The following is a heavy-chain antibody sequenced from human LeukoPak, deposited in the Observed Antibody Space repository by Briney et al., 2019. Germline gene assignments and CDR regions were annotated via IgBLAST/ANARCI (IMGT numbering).Heavy chain of an antibody. CDR3: ARRRVGSGDTYYDFWSGYSGFDP. D-gene: IGHD3-3*01. CDR1: GYSISSGYY. CDR2: IYHSGST. V-gene: IGHV4-38-2*01. Sequence: SETLSLTCAVSGYSISSGYYWGWIRQPPGRGLEWIGSIYHSGSTYYNPSLKSRVTISVDTSKNQFSLKLSSVTAADTAVYYCARRRVGSGDTYYDFWSGYSGFDPWGQGTLVTVSS. J-gene: IGHJ5*02.